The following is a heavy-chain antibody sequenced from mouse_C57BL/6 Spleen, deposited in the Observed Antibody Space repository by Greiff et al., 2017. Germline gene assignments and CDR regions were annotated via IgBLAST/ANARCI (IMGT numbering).Heavy chain of an antibody. CDR3: ARRRDDYAMDY. J-gene: IGHJ4*01. V-gene: IGHV1-18*01. CDR2: INPNNGGT. D-gene: IGHD3-3*01. CDR1: GYTFTDYN. Sequence: VQLQQSGPELVKPGASVKISCKASGYTFTDYNMDWVKQSHGKSLEWIGDINPNNGGTIYNQKFKGKATLTVDKSSSTAYMELRSLTSEDTAVYYCARRRDDYAMDYWGQGTSVTVSS.